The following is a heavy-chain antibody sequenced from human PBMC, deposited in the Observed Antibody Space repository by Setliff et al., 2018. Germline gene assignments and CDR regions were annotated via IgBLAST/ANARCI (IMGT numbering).Heavy chain of an antibody. J-gene: IGHJ4*02. CDR1: GFTFSSYS. D-gene: IGHD6-19*01. Sequence: GGSLRLSCAASGFTFSSYSMNWVRQAPGKGLEWVSYISSSSSSIYYADSVKGRFTISRDNAKNSLYLQMNSLRAEDTAVYYCAKNTEWLGDGGEYWGQGTLVTVSS. V-gene: IGHV3-48*01. CDR3: AKNTEWLGDGGEY. CDR2: ISSSSSSI.